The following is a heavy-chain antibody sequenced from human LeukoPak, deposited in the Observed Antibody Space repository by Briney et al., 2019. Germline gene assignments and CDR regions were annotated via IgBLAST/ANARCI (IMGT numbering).Heavy chain of an antibody. CDR1: GFTFSSYS. J-gene: IGHJ4*02. CDR3: ARDMYTLGFGELPFDY. Sequence: NPGGSPRLSCAASGFTFSSYSMNWVRQAPGKGLEWVSSISSSSSYIYYADSVKGRFTISRDNAKNSLYLQMNSLRAEDTAVYYCARDMYTLGFGELPFDYWGQGTLVTVSS. D-gene: IGHD3-10*01. V-gene: IGHV3-21*01. CDR2: ISSSSSYI.